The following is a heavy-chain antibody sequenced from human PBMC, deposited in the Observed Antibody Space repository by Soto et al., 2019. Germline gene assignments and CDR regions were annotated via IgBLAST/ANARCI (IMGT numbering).Heavy chain of an antibody. D-gene: IGHD4-17*01. CDR3: AKALDYGDYVYYYYYMDV. CDR1: GFTFSSYA. V-gene: IGHV3-23*01. CDR2: ISGSGGST. Sequence: GSLRLSCAASGFTFSSYAMSWVRQAPGKGLEWVSAISGSGGSTYYADSVKGRFTISRDNSKNTLYLQMNSLRAEDTAVYYCAKALDYGDYVYYYYYMDVWGKGTTVTVSS. J-gene: IGHJ6*03.